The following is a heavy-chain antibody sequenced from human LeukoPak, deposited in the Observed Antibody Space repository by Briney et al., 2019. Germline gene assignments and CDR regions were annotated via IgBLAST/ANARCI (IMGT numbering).Heavy chain of an antibody. Sequence: GGSLRLSCAASGFTFSSYSMNWVRQAPGKGLEWVSSISSSSSYIYYADSVKGRFTISRDNAKNSLYLQMNSLRAEDTAVYYCARDYIAVAPMDVWGKGTTVTVSS. CDR3: ARDYIAVAPMDV. D-gene: IGHD6-19*01. CDR1: GFTFSSYS. CDR2: ISSSSSYI. J-gene: IGHJ6*03. V-gene: IGHV3-21*01.